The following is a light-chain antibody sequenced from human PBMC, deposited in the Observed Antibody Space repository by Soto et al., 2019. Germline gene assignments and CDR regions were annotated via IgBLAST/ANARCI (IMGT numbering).Light chain of an antibody. J-gene: IGKJ1*01. V-gene: IGKV1-39*01. CDR3: QHSYNVPRA. CDR2: AAS. Sequence: DIQMTQSPLSLSASVGDRVTITCRASQSITSYLNWYQQKPGKAPKLLIYAASTLQSGAPSRFSGSGSGTDFTLTISSLQPEDFATYYCQHSYNVPRAFGQGTKVDI. CDR1: QSITSY.